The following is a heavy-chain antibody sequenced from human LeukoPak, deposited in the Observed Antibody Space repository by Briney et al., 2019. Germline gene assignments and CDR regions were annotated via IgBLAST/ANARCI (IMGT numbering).Heavy chain of an antibody. D-gene: IGHD3-22*01. V-gene: IGHV4-61*01. Sequence: SETLSLTCTVSGGSVSSGSYYWSWIRQPPGKGLEWIGYIYYSGSTNYNPSLKSRVTISVDTPKNQFSLKLSSVTAADTAVYYCARVSLRSFDSPVYWGQGTLVTVSS. CDR1: GGSVSSGSYY. J-gene: IGHJ4*02. CDR2: IYYSGST. CDR3: ARVSLRSFDSPVY.